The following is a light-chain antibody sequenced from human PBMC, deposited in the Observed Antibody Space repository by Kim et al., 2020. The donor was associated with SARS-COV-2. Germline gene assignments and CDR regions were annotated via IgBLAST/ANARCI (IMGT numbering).Light chain of an antibody. Sequence: EIVLTQSPGTLSLSPGERATLSCRASQSVSNSYLAWYQQKPGQAPRLLIYGASSRATGIPDRLSGSGSGTDFTLTISRLEPEDFAVYYCQEYGSSLGTFGQRTKV. CDR3: QEYGSSLGT. J-gene: IGKJ1*01. CDR2: GAS. CDR1: QSVSNSY. V-gene: IGKV3-20*01.